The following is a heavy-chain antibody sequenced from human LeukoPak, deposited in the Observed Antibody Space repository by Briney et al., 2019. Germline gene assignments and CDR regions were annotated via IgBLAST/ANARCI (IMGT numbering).Heavy chain of an antibody. J-gene: IGHJ3*02. D-gene: IGHD3-10*01. CDR2: ISSSSSYI. Sequence: PGGSLRLSCAASGFTFSSYSMNWVRQAPGKGLEWVSSISSSSSYIYYADSVKGRFTISRDNAKNSLYLQMNSLRAEDTAVYYCARGSDIVPGRSVGELLRGVPFDIWGQGTMVTVSS. CDR3: ARGSDIVPGRSVGELLRGVPFDI. CDR1: GFTFSSYS. V-gene: IGHV3-21*01.